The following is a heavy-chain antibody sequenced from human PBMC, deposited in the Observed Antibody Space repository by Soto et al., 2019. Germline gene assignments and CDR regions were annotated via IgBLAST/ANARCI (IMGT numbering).Heavy chain of an antibody. J-gene: IGHJ5*02. CDR3: GREVVVVAATPNQFDP. Sequence: PSETLSLTCTVSGGSISSGDYYWSWIRQPPGKGLEWIGYIYYSGSTYYNPSLKSRVTISVDTSKKQFSPKLSSVTAADTAVYYCGREVVVVAATPNQFDPWGQGTLVAVSS. V-gene: IGHV4-30-4*01. CDR2: IYYSGST. D-gene: IGHD2-15*01. CDR1: GGSISSGDYY.